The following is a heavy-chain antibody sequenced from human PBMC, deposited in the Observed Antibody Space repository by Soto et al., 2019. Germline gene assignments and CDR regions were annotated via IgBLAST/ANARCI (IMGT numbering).Heavy chain of an antibody. Sequence: EVQLVESGGGLVQPGGSLRLSCAASGFTFSNYWMHWVRQAPGKGLVWVSRIKSDGSSISYAHSVKRRFTSSRDNAGNTLYLQMNSLRAEDTAVYYCARGGLFGSGSSTQGDYWGQGTLVTVSS. D-gene: IGHD3-10*01. CDR3: ARGGLFGSGSSTQGDY. J-gene: IGHJ4*02. CDR2: IKSDGSSI. CDR1: GFTFSNYW. V-gene: IGHV3-74*01.